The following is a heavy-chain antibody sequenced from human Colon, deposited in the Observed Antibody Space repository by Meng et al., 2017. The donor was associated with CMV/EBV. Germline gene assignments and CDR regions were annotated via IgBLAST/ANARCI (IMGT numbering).Heavy chain of an antibody. CDR2: IYYSGSS. V-gene: IGHV4-59*11. CDR1: GESMRSHY. CDR3: ARASRGVAVAGLDY. J-gene: IGHJ4*02. D-gene: IGHD6-19*01. Sequence: SETLSLTCTVSGESMRSHYWSWIRQPPGKGLEWIGYIYYSGSSNYNPSLKSRVTMSVDTSKNQFSLKVTSVTAADTAVYYCARASRGVAVAGLDYWGQGTLVTVSS.